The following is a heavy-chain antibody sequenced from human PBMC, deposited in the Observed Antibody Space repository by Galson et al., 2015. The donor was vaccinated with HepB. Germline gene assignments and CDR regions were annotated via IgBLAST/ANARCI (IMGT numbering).Heavy chain of an antibody. CDR3: ARYRQQWLVPDYYYYMDV. J-gene: IGHJ6*03. CDR2: ISAYNGNT. D-gene: IGHD6-19*01. V-gene: IGHV1-18*01. CDR1: GYTFTSYG. Sequence: SVKVSCKASGYTFTSYGISWVRQAPGQGLEWMGWISAYNGNTNYAQKLQGRVTMTTDTSTSTAYMELRSLRSDDTAVYYCARYRQQWLVPDYYYYMDVWGKGTTVTVSS.